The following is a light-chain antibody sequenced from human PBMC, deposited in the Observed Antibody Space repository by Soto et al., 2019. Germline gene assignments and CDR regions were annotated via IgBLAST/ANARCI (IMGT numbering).Light chain of an antibody. CDR3: QQSYISPWT. V-gene: IGKV1-39*01. CDR1: QTVTNY. Sequence: DIQLTQSPSSLSASVGDRVTITCRASQTVTNYLNWYQQKPGRAPKLLIYAASSLQSGVPSRFSGGGSGTDFTLRISSLQSEDFATYFCQQSYISPWTFGQGTHVEIK. CDR2: AAS. J-gene: IGKJ1*01.